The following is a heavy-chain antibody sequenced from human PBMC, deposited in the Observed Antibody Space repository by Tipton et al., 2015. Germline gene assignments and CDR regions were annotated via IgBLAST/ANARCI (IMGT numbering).Heavy chain of an antibody. V-gene: IGHV3-48*03. J-gene: IGHJ4*02. CDR2: ISSTGNTK. CDR3: ARTYGGNSVSIDY. CDR1: GFSFRNYE. D-gene: IGHD4-23*01. Sequence: SLRLSCAASGFSFRNYEMNWVRQAPGKGLEWISYISSTGNTKYYADSVKGRFTFSRDNAKNSLYPQMNRLRAEDTAVYYCARTYGGNSVSIDYWGQGTLVTVSS.